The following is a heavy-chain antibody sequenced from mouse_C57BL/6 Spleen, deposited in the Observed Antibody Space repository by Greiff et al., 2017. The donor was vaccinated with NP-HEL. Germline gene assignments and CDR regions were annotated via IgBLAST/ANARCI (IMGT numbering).Heavy chain of an antibody. Sequence: EVQLQESGPELVKPGDSVKISCKASGYSFTGYFMNWVMQSHGKSLEWIGRINPYNGDTFYSQKFKGKATLTVDKSSSTAHMELRSLTSEDSAVYYCARNGAGYDYDGDWYFDVWGTGTTVTVSS. CDR1: GYSFTGYF. D-gene: IGHD2-4*01. CDR3: ARNGAGYDYDGDWYFDV. J-gene: IGHJ1*03. CDR2: INPYNGDT. V-gene: IGHV1-20*01.